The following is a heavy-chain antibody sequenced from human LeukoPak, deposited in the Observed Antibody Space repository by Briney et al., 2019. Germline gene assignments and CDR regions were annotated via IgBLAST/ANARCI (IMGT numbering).Heavy chain of an antibody. Sequence: GGSLRLSCAASGFTFSNYAMSWFRQAPGKGLEWVSAITGSGGNTYYADSVKGRFTISRDNSKNTVFLQMNSLRAEDTAVYYCAKWGDYDVLTGYYVSDYWGQGTLVTVSS. D-gene: IGHD3-9*01. CDR2: ITGSGGNT. CDR3: AKWGDYDVLTGYYVSDY. CDR1: GFTFSNYA. J-gene: IGHJ4*02. V-gene: IGHV3-23*01.